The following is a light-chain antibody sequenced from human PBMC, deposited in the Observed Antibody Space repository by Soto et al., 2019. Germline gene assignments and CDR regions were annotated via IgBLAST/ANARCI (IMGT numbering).Light chain of an antibody. V-gene: IGKV3-11*01. CDR3: QQRHNWPRLT. J-gene: IGKJ5*01. CDR2: EAS. CDR1: QNVRNY. Sequence: EIVLTQSPATLSLSPGETATLSCMASQNVRNYLAWYQHKPGQAPRLLIYEASNRATGIPARFSGSGCGTDFTLTISSLEPEDFAVYYCQQRHNWPRLTFGQGTRLEI.